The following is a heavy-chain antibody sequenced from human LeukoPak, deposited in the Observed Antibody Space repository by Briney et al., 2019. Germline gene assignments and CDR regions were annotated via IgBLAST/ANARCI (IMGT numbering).Heavy chain of an antibody. D-gene: IGHD3-10*01. V-gene: IGHV4-59*08. CDR2: IYYSGST. J-gene: IGHJ5*02. CDR1: GGSISDY. Sequence: PSETLSLTCTVSGGSISDYWSWIRQPPGMGLEWIGYIYYSGSTDYNPSLKSRVTISVDTSKNQFSLKLNSVTAADTAVYYCAGYGSGNYYNWAFDPWGQGTLVTVSS. CDR3: AGYGSGNYYNWAFDP.